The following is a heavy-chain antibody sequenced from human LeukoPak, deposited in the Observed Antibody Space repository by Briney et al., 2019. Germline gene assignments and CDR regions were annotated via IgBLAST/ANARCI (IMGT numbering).Heavy chain of an antibody. V-gene: IGHV3-23*01. CDR3: VGNYYDSSGLDY. Sequence: GGSLRLSCVASGFTFSSYAMGWVRQAPGKRPEWVSSLTDSGGTTYYVDSVKGRFTISRDNSKNTLYLHMNSLRAEDTAIYYCVGNYYDSSGLDYWGQGTLVTVSS. CDR1: GFTFSSYA. CDR2: LTDSGGTT. J-gene: IGHJ4*02. D-gene: IGHD3-22*01.